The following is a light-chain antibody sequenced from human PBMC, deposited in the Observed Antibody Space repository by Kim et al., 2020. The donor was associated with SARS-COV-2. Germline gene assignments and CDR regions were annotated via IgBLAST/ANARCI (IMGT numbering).Light chain of an antibody. J-gene: IGKJ2*01. CDR2: DAY. Sequence: EIVLTQSPGTLSLSPGERATLSCRASQSVSSNYFAWYQQKPGQAHSLLIYDAYSRATDIPDRFSGSGSGTDFTLTISRLEPEDFTVYYCQQYSSAPNTFGQGTKLEI. V-gene: IGKV3-20*01. CDR1: QSVSSNY. CDR3: QQYSSAPNT.